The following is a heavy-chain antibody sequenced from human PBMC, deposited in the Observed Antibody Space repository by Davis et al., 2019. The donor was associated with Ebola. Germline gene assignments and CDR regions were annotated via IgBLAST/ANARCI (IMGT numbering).Heavy chain of an antibody. CDR2: TRNKANSYTT. D-gene: IGHD2-21*02. Sequence: GESLKISCAASGFTFSDHYMDWVRQAPGKGLEWVGRTRNKANSYTTEYAASVKGRFTISRDDSKNSLYLQMNSLKTEDTAVYYCARHIVVVTAILYYFDYWGQGTLVTVSS. CDR3: ARHIVVVTAILYYFDY. CDR1: GFTFSDHY. J-gene: IGHJ4*02. V-gene: IGHV3-72*01.